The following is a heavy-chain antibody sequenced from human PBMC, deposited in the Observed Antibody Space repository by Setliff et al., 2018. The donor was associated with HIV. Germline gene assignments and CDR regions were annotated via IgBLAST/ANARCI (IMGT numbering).Heavy chain of an antibody. J-gene: IGHJ4*02. V-gene: IGHV1-8*01. CDR1: GYTFISFD. D-gene: IGHD6-13*01. CDR2: MNPASGST. Sequence: ASVKVSCKASGYTFISFDINWVRQAAGQGPEWMGWMNPASGSTGYAQKFQGRVTMTRNASINTAYMELNSLTFDDTAMYYFARARYVVAAVGYWGQGTSVTVSS. CDR3: ARARYVVAAVGY.